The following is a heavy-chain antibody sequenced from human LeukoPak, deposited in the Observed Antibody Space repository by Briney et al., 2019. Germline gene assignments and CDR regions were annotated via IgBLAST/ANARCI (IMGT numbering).Heavy chain of an antibody. V-gene: IGHV4-59*11. CDR3: ARGGYSNGSEYFFDY. D-gene: IGHD5-18*01. J-gene: IGHJ4*02. Sequence: PSDTLSLTCTVCGGSISGRHGNWIRHPPGGRREWIGYIYDSGSTNYNPSLKSRVTISVDTSKNQFSLKLTSVTAADTAVYYCARGGYSNGSEYFFDYWGQGSLVTVSP. CDR2: IYDSGST. CDR1: GGSISGRH.